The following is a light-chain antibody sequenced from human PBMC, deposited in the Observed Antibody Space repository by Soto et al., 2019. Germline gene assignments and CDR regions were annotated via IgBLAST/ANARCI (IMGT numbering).Light chain of an antibody. CDR3: QQYGSYSYT. V-gene: IGKV3-20*01. Sequence: EIVLTQSPSTLSLSPGDRATLSCRASQSVSSSYLAWYQQKPGQAPRLLIYGASSRATGIPDRFSGSGSGTDFTLTISSPEPDDFAVYYCQQYGSYSYTFGEGTKLEIK. CDR1: QSVSSSY. CDR2: GAS. J-gene: IGKJ2*01.